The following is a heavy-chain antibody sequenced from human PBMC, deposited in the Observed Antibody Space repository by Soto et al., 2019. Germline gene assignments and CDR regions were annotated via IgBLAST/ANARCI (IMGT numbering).Heavy chain of an antibody. CDR3: ARATLYDFWSGFLAYYFDY. CDR1: GGSISSYS. D-gene: IGHD3-3*01. V-gene: IGHV4-59*01. CDR2: VYYGGST. Sequence: KTSETLSLTCTVSGGSISSYSWSWIRQPPGKGLEWIGYVYYGGSTNYKPSLRSRLTMSLDTSKNQFSLELRSVTAADTAVYYCARATLYDFWSGFLAYYFDYWGQGTLVTVS. J-gene: IGHJ4*02.